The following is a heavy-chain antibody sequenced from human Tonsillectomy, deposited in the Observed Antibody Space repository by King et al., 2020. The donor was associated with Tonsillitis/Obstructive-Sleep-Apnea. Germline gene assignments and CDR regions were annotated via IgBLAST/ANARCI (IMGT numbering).Heavy chain of an antibody. Sequence: VQLQESGPRLVKPSETLSLTCTVSGGSISSYYWSWIRQPPGKGLEWIGYIYYSGSTNYNPSLKSRVTISVDTSKNQFSLKLSSVTAADTAVYYCTKREDGMDVWGQGTTVTVSS. CDR1: GGSISSYY. D-gene: IGHD2-15*01. J-gene: IGHJ6*02. V-gene: IGHV4-59*01. CDR2: IYYSGST. CDR3: TKREDGMDV.